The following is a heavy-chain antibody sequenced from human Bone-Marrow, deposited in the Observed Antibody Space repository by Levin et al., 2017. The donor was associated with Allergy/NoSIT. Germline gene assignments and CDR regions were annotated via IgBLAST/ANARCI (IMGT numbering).Heavy chain of an antibody. D-gene: IGHD2-15*01. CDR2: IDYSGHT. CDR3: ARDGGGKYLALDI. Sequence: SQTLSLTCTVSGGSVTRGAYYWTWIRQHSVKGLEWIGYIDYSGHTFYNPSLKSRITISADKSKSQFSLNLTSVTAADTAVYYCARDGGGKYLALDIWGQGTMVTVSS. V-gene: IGHV4-31*03. J-gene: IGHJ3*02. CDR1: GGSVTRGAYY.